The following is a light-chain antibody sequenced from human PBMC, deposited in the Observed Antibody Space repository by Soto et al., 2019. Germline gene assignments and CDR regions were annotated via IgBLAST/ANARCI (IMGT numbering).Light chain of an antibody. CDR2: RAS. CDR3: QQYNNWPGT. J-gene: IGKJ1*01. V-gene: IGKV3-15*01. CDR1: QSVSSN. Sequence: TQYPSTLSLSQWGIATLTCMASQSVSSNLAWYQQKPGQAPRLLIQRASTRATGIPARFSGSGSGTEFTLTISSLQSEDFAVYFCQQYNNWPGTFGQGTKVDI.